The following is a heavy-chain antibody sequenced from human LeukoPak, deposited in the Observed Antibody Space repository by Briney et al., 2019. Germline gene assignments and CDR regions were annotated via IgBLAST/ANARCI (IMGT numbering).Heavy chain of an antibody. D-gene: IGHD2-2*01. CDR3: ARGVGREIVVVPAASEGYYYYYMDV. CDR2: INPNSGGT. V-gene: IGHV1-2*02. J-gene: IGHJ6*03. Sequence: ASVKVSCKASGFTFTGYYMHSVRQAPGQGLEWMGWINPNSGGTNYAQKFQGRVTMTRDTSISTAYMELSRLRSDDTAVYYCARGVGREIVVVPAASEGYYYYYMDVWGKGTTVTVSS. CDR1: GFTFTGYY.